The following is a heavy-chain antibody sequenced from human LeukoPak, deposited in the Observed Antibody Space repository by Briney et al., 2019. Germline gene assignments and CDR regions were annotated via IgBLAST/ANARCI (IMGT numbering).Heavy chain of an antibody. CDR3: ATNFYYYDSSGSQGACNWFDP. D-gene: IGHD3-22*01. Sequence: SETLSLTCTVSGGSISSSSYYWGWIRQPPGKGLEWIGSIYYSGSTYYNPSLKSRVTISVDTSKNQFSLKLSSVTAADTAVYYCATNFYYYDSSGSQGACNWFDPWGQGTLVTVSS. CDR1: GGSISSSSYY. V-gene: IGHV4-39*01. J-gene: IGHJ5*02. CDR2: IYYSGST.